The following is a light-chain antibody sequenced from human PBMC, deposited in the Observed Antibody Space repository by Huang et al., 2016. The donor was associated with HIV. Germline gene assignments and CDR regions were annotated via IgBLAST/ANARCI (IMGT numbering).Light chain of an antibody. CDR2: GTS. V-gene: IGKV3-20*01. CDR1: QNVTGNY. J-gene: IGKJ2*01. CDR3: QQYGSSPYT. Sequence: EIVLTQSPGALSLSLGARDILSCRASQNVTGNYLTWYQQKPVQAPRLLIYGTSRRAAGVLDRFSGDGSGTDFTLTITRLAPEDFAVFYCQQYGSSPYTFGQGTHLEI.